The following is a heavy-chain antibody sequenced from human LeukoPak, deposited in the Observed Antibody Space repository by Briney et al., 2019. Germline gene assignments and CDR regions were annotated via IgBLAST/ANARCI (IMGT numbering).Heavy chain of an antibody. CDR3: AKRREGVAASFDY. J-gene: IGHJ4*02. D-gene: IGHD6-19*01. Sequence: GGSLRLSCAASGFTFSSYAMSWVRQAPGEGLEWVSGLTGSGDSTYHADSVKGRFTISRDNSKNTVYLQMNSLRVEDTAVYYCAKRREGVAASFDYWGQGTLVTVSS. CDR1: GFTFSSYA. V-gene: IGHV3-23*01. CDR2: LTGSGDST.